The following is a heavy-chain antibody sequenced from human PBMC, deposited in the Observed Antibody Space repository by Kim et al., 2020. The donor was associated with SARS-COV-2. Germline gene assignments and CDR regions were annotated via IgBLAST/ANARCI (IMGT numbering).Heavy chain of an antibody. CDR3: ARDQSRAGPTTVDY. Sequence: GGSLRLSCAASQFTFSTSWMHWVRQSPGKGLVWVSRIDTGGSNTIYADFVNGRFTISRDNTKNTLYLQMNSLRAEDSGVYFCARDQSRAGPTTVDYWGQGTLVTVSS. CDR1: QFTFSTSW. D-gene: IGHD1-26*01. CDR2: IDTGGSNT. J-gene: IGHJ4*02. V-gene: IGHV3-74*01.